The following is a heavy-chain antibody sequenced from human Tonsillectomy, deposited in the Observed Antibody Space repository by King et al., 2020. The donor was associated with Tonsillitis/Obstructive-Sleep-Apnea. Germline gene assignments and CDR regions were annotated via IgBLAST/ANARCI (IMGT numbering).Heavy chain of an antibody. V-gene: IGHV1-24*01. CDR2: FGPDDGET. Sequence: QLVQSGAEVKKPGASVKVSCKVSGSTLTDLSIHWVRQAPGKGLEWMGGFGPDDGETIYAQKFQGRVTMTEDTSSDTAYMELSSLRSEDSAFYYCATQQWLQFGGFTFDFWGQGTLVTVSS. CDR3: ATQQWLQFGGFTFDF. J-gene: IGHJ4*02. D-gene: IGHD3-16*01. CDR1: GSTLTDLS.